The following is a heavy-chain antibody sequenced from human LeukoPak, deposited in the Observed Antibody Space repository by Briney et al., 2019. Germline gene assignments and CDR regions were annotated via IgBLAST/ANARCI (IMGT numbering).Heavy chain of an antibody. D-gene: IGHD3-22*01. CDR2: IIPIFGTA. V-gene: IGHV1-69*13. Sequence: SVKVSCKASGGTFSSYAISWVRQAPGQGLEWMGGIIPIFGTAHYAQKFQGRVTITADESTSTTYMELSSLRSGDSAVYYCARVWGQGSSGYYPFWGQGTLVTVSS. CDR3: ARVWGQGSSGYYPF. J-gene: IGHJ4*02. CDR1: GGTFSSYA.